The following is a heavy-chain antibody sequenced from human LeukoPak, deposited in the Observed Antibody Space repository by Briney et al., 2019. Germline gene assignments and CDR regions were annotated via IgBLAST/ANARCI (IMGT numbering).Heavy chain of an antibody. J-gene: IGHJ3*01. D-gene: IGHD6-13*01. CDR3: ARISSSNWYNERGAFDV. V-gene: IGHV4-59*01. CDR2: VYYTGST. Sequence: SETLSLTCTVSGGSISSYYWSWVRQPPGKGLEWIGFVYYTGSTNYSPSLKSRVTISVDTSKNQFSLKLRSVTAADTAVYYCARISSSNWYNERGAFDVWGQGTMVTVSS. CDR1: GGSISSYY.